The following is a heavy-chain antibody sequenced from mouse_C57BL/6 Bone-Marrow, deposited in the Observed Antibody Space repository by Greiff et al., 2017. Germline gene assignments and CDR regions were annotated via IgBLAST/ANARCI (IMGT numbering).Heavy chain of an antibody. J-gene: IGHJ3*01. CDR3: ARSYDSNYGFAY. D-gene: IGHD2-5*01. CDR2: ISYSGST. V-gene: IGHV3-8*01. Sequence: EVQLQESGPGLAKPSQTLSLTCSVTGYSITSDYWNWIRKFPGNKLEYMGYISYSGSTYYNPSLKNRIPITRDTSKTQYYLTLNSVTTEDTATYYCARSYDSNYGFAYWGQGTLVTVSA. CDR1: GYSITSDY.